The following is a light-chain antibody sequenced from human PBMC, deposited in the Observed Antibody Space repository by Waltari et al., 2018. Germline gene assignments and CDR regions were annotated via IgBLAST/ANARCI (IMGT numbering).Light chain of an antibody. Sequence: EIVMTQSPATLSVSPGERATLSCRASQSLSINLAWYQQKPGQAPRLLFYGATSRATGIPARFSGSGSGTDFTLTISSQQSEDFAVYYCQQYNDWPYTFGQGTKLEIK. J-gene: IGKJ2*01. CDR2: GAT. V-gene: IGKV3-15*01. CDR1: QSLSIN. CDR3: QQYNDWPYT.